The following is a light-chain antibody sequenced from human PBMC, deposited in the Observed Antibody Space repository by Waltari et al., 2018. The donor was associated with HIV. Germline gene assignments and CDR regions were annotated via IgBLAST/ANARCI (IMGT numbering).Light chain of an antibody. Sequence: QSALTQPPSASGSPGQSVTLSCTGTSSDVGGFDYVSWYQHHPAKAPKLLIYAANSRPSGVPDRFSGSKSGNTASLTVSGRQTEDEADYYCSSYADTNNVLFGGGTKLTVL. J-gene: IGLJ3*02. CDR1: SSDVGGFDY. CDR3: SSYADTNNVL. V-gene: IGLV2-8*01. CDR2: AAN.